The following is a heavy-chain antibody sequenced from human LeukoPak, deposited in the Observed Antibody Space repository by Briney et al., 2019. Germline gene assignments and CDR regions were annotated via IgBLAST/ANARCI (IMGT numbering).Heavy chain of an antibody. J-gene: IGHJ3*02. CDR2: FYHGGST. CDR3: ASGLSSGYYVLGAFDI. CDR1: GYSISTGYY. D-gene: IGHD3-22*01. V-gene: IGHV4-38-2*02. Sequence: SETLSLTCTVSGYSISTGYYWDWIRQPPGKGLEWIGTFYHGGSTYYNPSLKSRVTISVDTSKNQFSLKLSSVTAADTAVYYCASGLSSGYYVLGAFDIWGQGTMVTVSS.